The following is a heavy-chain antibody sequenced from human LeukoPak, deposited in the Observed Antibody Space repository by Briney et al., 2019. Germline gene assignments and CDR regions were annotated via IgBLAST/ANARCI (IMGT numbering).Heavy chain of an antibody. CDR1: GGSISSYY. CDR3: ASDRLGGNSYLIWCDP. V-gene: IGHV4-59*01. J-gene: IGHJ5*02. Sequence: SETLSLTCTVSGGSISSYYWSWIRQPPGKGLEWIGYSYYSGNTNYNPSLKSRVTISVDTSKNQFSLKLSSVTDADTAVYYCASDRLGGNSYLIWCDPGGQGTLVTVSS. D-gene: IGHD4-23*01. CDR2: SYYSGNT.